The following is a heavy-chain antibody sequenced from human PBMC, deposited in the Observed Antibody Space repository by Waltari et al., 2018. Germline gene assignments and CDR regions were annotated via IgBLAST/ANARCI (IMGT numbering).Heavy chain of an antibody. D-gene: IGHD3-16*02. Sequence: EVQLVQSGAEVKKPGATVKISCKASGYTFTDSYMPWVHQAPGKGLEWMGRVDPEDGETIYAEKFQGRVTITADTSTDTAYMELSSLRSEDTAVYYCATDRALTQTGFDYWGQGTLVTVSS. CDR1: GYTFTDSY. V-gene: IGHV1-69-2*01. J-gene: IGHJ4*02. CDR3: ATDRALTQTGFDY. CDR2: VDPEDGET.